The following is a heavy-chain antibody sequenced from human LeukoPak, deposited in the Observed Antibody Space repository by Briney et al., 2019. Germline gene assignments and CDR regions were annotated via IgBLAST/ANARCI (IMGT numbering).Heavy chain of an antibody. CDR2: INHSGST. D-gene: IGHD3-10*01. CDR1: GESFSGHY. J-gene: IGHJ4*02. CDR3: ARPRYGSGSLDS. V-gene: IGHV4-34*01. Sequence: SETLSLTCAVYGESFSGHYWTWIRQPPGKGLEWIGEINHSGSTTSNPSLNNRVTISVDTSKNQFSLKLTSVAAADTAVYYCARPRYGSGSLDSWGQGTLVTVSS.